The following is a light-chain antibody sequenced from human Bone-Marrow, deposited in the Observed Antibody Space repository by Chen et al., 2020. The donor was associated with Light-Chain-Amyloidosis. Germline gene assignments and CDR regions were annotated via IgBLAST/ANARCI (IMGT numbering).Light chain of an antibody. CDR2: AAS. Sequence: EVVLTQSPATLSLSPGERATLSCRASESVSSFLAWYQQKPGQAPRLLICAASNRATGIPARFSGSGSGTDFTLTISSLEPEDFAVYYCQQYGTSPLTFGEGTKVEIK. J-gene: IGKJ4*01. CDR3: QQYGTSPLT. CDR1: ESVSSF. V-gene: IGKV3-11*01.